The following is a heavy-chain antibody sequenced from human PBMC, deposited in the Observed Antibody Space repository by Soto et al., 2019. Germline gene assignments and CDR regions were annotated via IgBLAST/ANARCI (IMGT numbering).Heavy chain of an antibody. D-gene: IGHD3-10*01. V-gene: IGHV4-59*01. CDR2: IYNSGST. J-gene: IGHJ6*02. Sequence: SETLSLTGTVSGGSISTYYWSWIRRPPGKGLEWIGYIYNSGSTHSNPSLQSRVTISVDTSKNQFSLKLSSVTAADTAIYYCARARITMVREVIKYNMDVWGQGTTVTVSS. CDR3: ARARITMVREVIKYNMDV. CDR1: GGSISTYY.